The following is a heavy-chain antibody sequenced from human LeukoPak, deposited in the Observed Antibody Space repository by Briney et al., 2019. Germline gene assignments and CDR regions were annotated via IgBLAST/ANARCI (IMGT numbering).Heavy chain of an antibody. V-gene: IGHV3-74*01. J-gene: IGHJ4*02. D-gene: IGHD3-9*01. Sequence: PGGSLRHSCAASGFTFSSYWMHWVRQSPGKGLVWVSRINSDGSSTSYADSVKGRFTISRDNAKNTLYLQMNSLRAEDTAVYYCARVWYYDILTGYSPFDYWGQGTLVTVSS. CDR2: INSDGSST. CDR3: ARVWYYDILTGYSPFDY. CDR1: GFTFSSYW.